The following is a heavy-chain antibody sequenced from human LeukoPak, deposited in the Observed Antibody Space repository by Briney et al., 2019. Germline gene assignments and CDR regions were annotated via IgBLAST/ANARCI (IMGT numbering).Heavy chain of an antibody. CDR2: FDPEDGET. J-gene: IGHJ4*02. D-gene: IGHD3-22*01. V-gene: IGHV1-24*01. CDR1: GYTLTELS. Sequence: ASVKVSCKVSGYTLTELSMHWVRPAPGKGLEWMGGFDPEDGETIYAQKFQGRVTMTEDTSTDTAYMELSSLRSEDTAVYYCATVAYYYDSSGYYYWGQGTLVTVSS. CDR3: ATVAYYYDSSGYYY.